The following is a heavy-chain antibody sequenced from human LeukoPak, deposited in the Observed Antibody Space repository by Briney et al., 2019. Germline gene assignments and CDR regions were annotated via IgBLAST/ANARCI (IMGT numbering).Heavy chain of an antibody. CDR2: IWYDGSNK. Sequence: GGSLRLSRVASGFTFSSYAMHWVRQAPGKGLEWVAVIWYDGSNKYYEESVKGRFTISRDNSKNTVYLQMNSLRAEDTAVYYCARDQRDIVAAIGGPGYWGQGTLVTVSS. V-gene: IGHV3-33*01. D-gene: IGHD5-12*01. CDR3: ARDQRDIVAAIGGPGY. J-gene: IGHJ4*02. CDR1: GFTFSSYA.